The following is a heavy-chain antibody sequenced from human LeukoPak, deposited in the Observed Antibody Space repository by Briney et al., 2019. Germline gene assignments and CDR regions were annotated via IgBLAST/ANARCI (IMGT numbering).Heavy chain of an antibody. Sequence: SETLSLTCTVSGGSISISSHYWVWIRQPPGKGLEWIGSIYYSGSTYYNPSLKSRVTISVDMSRNQFSLRLTSVTAADTAVYYCAREIRPGNYYYYMDVWGKGTTVTISS. CDR1: GGSISISSHY. CDR2: IYYSGST. CDR3: AREIRPGNYYYYMDV. J-gene: IGHJ6*03. D-gene: IGHD1-14*01. V-gene: IGHV4-39*02.